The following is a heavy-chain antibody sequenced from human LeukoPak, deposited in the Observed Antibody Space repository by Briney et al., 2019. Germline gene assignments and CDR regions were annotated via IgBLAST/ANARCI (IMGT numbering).Heavy chain of an antibody. D-gene: IGHD4-23*01. CDR3: ARDATYGGNP. Sequence: GASVKVSCKASGGTFSSYAISWVRQATGQGLEGMGWMNPNSGNTGYAQKFQGRVTMTRNTSISTAYMELSSLRSEDTAVYYCARDATYGGNPWGQGTLVTVSS. CDR2: MNPNSGNT. CDR1: GGTFSSYA. V-gene: IGHV1-8*02. J-gene: IGHJ5*02.